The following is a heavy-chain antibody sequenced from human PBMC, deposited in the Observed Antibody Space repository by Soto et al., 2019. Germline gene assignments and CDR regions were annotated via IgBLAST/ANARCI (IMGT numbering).Heavy chain of an antibody. V-gene: IGHV4-59*02. J-gene: IGHJ4*01. CDR1: GVSVSDYH. CDR3: ARGYFDSRGYSSAQGSGCHANY. CDR2: IHYNGRT. Sequence: SETLSLTCSVSGVSVSDYHWTWIRLTPKKELQWIGFIHYNGRTDSSPSLKSRVTISLDMSKNHVSLTLKSVNIADSAIYYCARGYFDSRGYSSAQGSGCHANYWGQGTLVTVSS. D-gene: IGHD3-22*01.